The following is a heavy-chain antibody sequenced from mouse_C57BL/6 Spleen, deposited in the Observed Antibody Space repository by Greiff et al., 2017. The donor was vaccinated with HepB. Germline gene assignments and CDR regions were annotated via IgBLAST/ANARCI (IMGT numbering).Heavy chain of an antibody. CDR3: ARDGSSYEWFAY. CDR1: GYTFTSYT. J-gene: IGHJ3*01. D-gene: IGHD1-1*01. Sequence: VQLQQSGAELARPGASVKMSCKASGYTFTSYTMHWVKQRPGQGLEWIGYINPSSGYTKYNQKFKDKATLTADKSSSTVYMQLSSLTSEASAVYYGARDGSSYEWFAYWGQGTLVTVSA. V-gene: IGHV1-4*01. CDR2: INPSSGYT.